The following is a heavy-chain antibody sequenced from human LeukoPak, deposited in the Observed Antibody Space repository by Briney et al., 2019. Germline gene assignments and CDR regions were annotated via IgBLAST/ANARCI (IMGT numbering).Heavy chain of an antibody. V-gene: IGHV3-7*01. CDR1: GFTFSSYW. CDR3: ARLCSSTSWWVRVRHYYYYYMDV. Sequence: GSLRLSCAASGFTFSSYWMSWVRQAPGKGLEWVANIKQDGSEKYYVDSVKGRFTISRDNAKNSLYLQMNSLRAEDTAVYYCARLCSSTSWWVRVRHYYYYYMDVWGKGTTVTISS. D-gene: IGHD2-2*01. J-gene: IGHJ6*03. CDR2: IKQDGSEK.